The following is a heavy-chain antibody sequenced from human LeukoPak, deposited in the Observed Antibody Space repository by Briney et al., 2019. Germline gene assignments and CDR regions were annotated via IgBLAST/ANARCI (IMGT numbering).Heavy chain of an antibody. CDR3: AKQSFRMVNYFDY. J-gene: IGHJ4*02. CDR1: GFTFSSYG. D-gene: IGHD3-16*02. Sequence: GGSLRLSCAASGFTFSSYGMHWVRQAPAKGLEWVAVIAYHGGAEYYADSVKGRFTISRDNSKNTVDLQLNSLRAEDSAVYYCAKQSFRMVNYFDYWGQGALVTVSS. V-gene: IGHV3-30*18. CDR2: IAYHGGAE.